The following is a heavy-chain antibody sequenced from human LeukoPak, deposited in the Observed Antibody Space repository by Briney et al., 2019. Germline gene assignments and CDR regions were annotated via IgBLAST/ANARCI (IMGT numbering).Heavy chain of an antibody. Sequence: ASVKVSCKASGYTFTSYDINWVRQAAGQGLEWMGWMNPNSGNTGYAQKFQGRVTMTRNTSISTAYMELSSLRSEDTAVYYCARGLQQDRSSSWYVCFDHWGQGTLVTVSS. V-gene: IGHV1-8*01. CDR2: MNPNSGNT. D-gene: IGHD6-13*01. J-gene: IGHJ5*02. CDR3: ARGLQQDRSSSWYVCFDH. CDR1: GYTFTSYD.